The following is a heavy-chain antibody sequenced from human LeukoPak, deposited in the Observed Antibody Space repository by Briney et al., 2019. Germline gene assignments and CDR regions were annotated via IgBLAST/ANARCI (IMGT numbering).Heavy chain of an antibody. V-gene: IGHV1-8*03. J-gene: IGHJ6*03. Sequence: ASVKVSCKASGYTFTSYDINWVRQATGQGLEWMGWMNPNSGNTGYAQKFQGRVTITRNTSISTAYMELSSLRSEDTAVYYCARGGCSSTSCFRAQLYYYYYYYMDVWGKGTTVTVSS. CDR3: ARGGCSSTSCFRAQLYYYYYYYMDV. CDR1: GYTFTSYD. D-gene: IGHD2-2*01. CDR2: MNPNSGNT.